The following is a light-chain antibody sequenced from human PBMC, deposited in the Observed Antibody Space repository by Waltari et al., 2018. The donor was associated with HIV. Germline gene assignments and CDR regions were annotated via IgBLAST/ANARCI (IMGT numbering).Light chain of an antibody. Sequence: QSALTQPASVSGSPGQSITISCTGTSSDIGGYNYVSWYQQHPGNAPKLMISDFSHRPSGVSIRFSGSKSVNTAALTSSGLQAEDEDDYYCSSYPSSSTLGVFGSGTKVTVL. CDR1: SSDIGGYNY. V-gene: IGLV2-14*03. CDR3: SSYPSSSTLGV. CDR2: DFS. J-gene: IGLJ1*01.